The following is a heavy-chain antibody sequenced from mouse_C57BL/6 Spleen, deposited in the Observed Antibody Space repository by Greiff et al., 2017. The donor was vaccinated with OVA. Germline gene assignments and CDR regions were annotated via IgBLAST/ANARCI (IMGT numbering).Heavy chain of an antibody. CDR1: GYTFTSYW. Sequence: VKLQQPGAELVRPGSSVKLSCKASGYTFTSYWMHWVKQRPIQGLEWIGNIDPFDSETHYNQKFKDKATLTVDKSSSTAYMQLSSLTSEDSAVYYCAREDDWYFDVWGTGTTVTVSS. V-gene: IGHV1-52*01. CDR3: AREDDWYFDV. CDR2: IDPFDSET. J-gene: IGHJ1*03.